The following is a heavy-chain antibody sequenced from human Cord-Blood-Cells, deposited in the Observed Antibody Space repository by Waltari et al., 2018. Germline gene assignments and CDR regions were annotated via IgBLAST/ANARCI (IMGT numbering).Heavy chain of an antibody. CDR3: ASRIAARSDY. Sequence: EVQLVESGGGLVKPGGSLSLSCAASGFTFSSFSMNWVRQAPGKGLEWVSSISSSSSYIYYADSVKGRFTISRDNAKNSLYLQMNSLRAEDTAVYYCASRIAARSDYWGQGTLVTVSS. V-gene: IGHV3-21*01. CDR2: ISSSSSYI. J-gene: IGHJ4*02. CDR1: GFTFSSFS. D-gene: IGHD6-6*01.